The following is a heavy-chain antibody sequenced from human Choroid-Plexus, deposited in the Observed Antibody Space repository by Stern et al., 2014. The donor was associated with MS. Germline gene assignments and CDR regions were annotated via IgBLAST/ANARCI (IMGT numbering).Heavy chain of an antibody. CDR2: IYWDDEK. J-gene: IGHJ5*02. V-gene: IGHV2-5*02. CDR1: GFSLSTSGAG. Sequence: QITLKESGPTLVKPTQTLTLTCTFSGFSLSTSGAGGTWIRQPPGKARGXLGVIYWDDEKRYSPSRKTRLPITRDTSKSQVVLTMTSMDPVDTATYYCAHLFSDASSSWFDPWGQGTRVTVSS. D-gene: IGHD6-6*01. CDR3: AHLFSDASSSWFDP.